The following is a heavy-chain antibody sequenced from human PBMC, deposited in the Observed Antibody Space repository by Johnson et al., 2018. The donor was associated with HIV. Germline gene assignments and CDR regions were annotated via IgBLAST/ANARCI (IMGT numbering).Heavy chain of an antibody. CDR1: GFTFDDYG. CDR2: INWNGGST. J-gene: IGHJ3*02. V-gene: IGHV3-20*04. Sequence: VQLVESGGGVVQPGGSLRLSCVGSGFTFDDYGMSWVRQAPGKGLEWVSGINWNGGSTGYADSVKGRFTISRDNAKNSLYLQMNSLRAEDTALYYCARGRYYYDSSGSDAFDIWGQGTMVTVSS. CDR3: ARGRYYYDSSGSDAFDI. D-gene: IGHD3-22*01.